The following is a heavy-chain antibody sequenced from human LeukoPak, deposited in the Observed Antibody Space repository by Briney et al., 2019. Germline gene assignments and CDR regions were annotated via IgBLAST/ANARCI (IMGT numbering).Heavy chain of an antibody. CDR3: ARYSGIYRDY. CDR1: GFTFSSHN. J-gene: IGHJ4*02. V-gene: IGHV3-21*01. D-gene: IGHD1-26*01. Sequence: GGSLRLSCAASGFTFSSHNMNWVRQAPGKGLEWVSSITSGGSYIFYADSVKGRFTISRDNAKNSLYLQMNSLRAEDTAVYYCARYSGIYRDYWGQGALVTVSS. CDR2: ITSGGSYI.